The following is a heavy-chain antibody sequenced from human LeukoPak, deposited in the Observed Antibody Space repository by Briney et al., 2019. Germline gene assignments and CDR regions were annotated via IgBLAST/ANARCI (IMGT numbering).Heavy chain of an antibody. Sequence: ASVKVSCKASGYTFTSYAMNWVRQAPGQGPEWMGWINTNTGNPTYAQGFTGRFVFSLDTSVSTAYLQISSLKAEDTAVYYCVRDARITYYYGSGSRNWFDPWGQGTLVTVSS. D-gene: IGHD3-10*01. V-gene: IGHV7-4-1*02. J-gene: IGHJ5*02. CDR3: VRDARITYYYGSGSRNWFDP. CDR1: GYTFTSYA. CDR2: INTNTGNP.